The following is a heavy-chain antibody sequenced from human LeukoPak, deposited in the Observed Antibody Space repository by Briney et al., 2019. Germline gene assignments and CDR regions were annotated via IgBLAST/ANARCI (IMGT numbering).Heavy chain of an antibody. V-gene: IGHV5-51*01. J-gene: IGHJ4*02. CDR2: IYPGDSDT. Sequence: GESLKISCKGSGYTFTNYWIGWVRQMPGKGLGWMGIIYPGDSDTRYSPSFQGQVTMSADKSISTAYLQWSSLKASDTAMYYCARRGSYYALDYWGQGTLVTVSS. CDR3: ARRGSYYALDY. D-gene: IGHD1-26*01. CDR1: GYTFTNYW.